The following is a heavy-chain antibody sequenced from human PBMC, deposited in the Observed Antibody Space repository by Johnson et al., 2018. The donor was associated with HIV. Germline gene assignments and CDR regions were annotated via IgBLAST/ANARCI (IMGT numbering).Heavy chain of an antibody. V-gene: IGHV3-9*01. D-gene: IGHD6-6*01. CDR1: GFTFDDYA. CDR3: ARALLIAARPVGAFDI. Sequence: EVQLVESGGGLVQPGRSLRLSCAASGFTFDDYAMHWVRQAPGKGLEWVSGISWNSGSIGYADSVKGRFSISRDNAKNSLYLQMNSLRAEDTAVYYCARALLIAARPVGAFDIWGQGTIVTVSS. CDR2: ISWNSGSI. J-gene: IGHJ3*02.